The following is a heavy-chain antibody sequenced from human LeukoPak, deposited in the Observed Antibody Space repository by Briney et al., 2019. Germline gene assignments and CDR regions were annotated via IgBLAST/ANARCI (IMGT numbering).Heavy chain of an antibody. CDR3: ARRSTSGYYYFDY. CDR1: GGSISSGTYS. CDR2: IHYSGST. J-gene: IGHJ4*02. D-gene: IGHD3-22*01. Sequence: PSETLSLTCTVSGGSISSGTYSWAWIRQPPGKGLEWIGTIHYSGSTYYNPSLESRVTISVDSSRSQFSLKLSSVTAADTAVYYCARRSTSGYYYFDYWGQGTRVTVSS. V-gene: IGHV4-39*01.